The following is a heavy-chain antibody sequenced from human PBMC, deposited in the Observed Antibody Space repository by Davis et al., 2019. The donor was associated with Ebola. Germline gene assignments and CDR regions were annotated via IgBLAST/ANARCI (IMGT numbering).Heavy chain of an antibody. CDR2: ISSSGSTI. CDR3: ARLEWPHYFDY. D-gene: IGHD3-3*01. CDR1: GFTFSDYY. Sequence: GGSLRLSCAASGFTFSDYYMSWIRQAPGKGLEWVSYISSSGSTIYYADSVKGRFTISRDNAKNTLYLQMNSLRAEDTAVYYCARLEWPHYFDYWGQGTLVTVSS. J-gene: IGHJ4*02. V-gene: IGHV3-11*04.